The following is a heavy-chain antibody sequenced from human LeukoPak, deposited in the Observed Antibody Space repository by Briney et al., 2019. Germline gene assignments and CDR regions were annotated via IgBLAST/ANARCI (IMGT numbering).Heavy chain of an antibody. D-gene: IGHD5-12*01. CDR1: GFTFSSYW. V-gene: IGHV3-74*01. J-gene: IGHJ4*02. Sequence: GSLRLSCAASGFTFSSYWMHWVRQAPGKGLVWVSRINSDGSSTSYADSVKGRFTISRDNAKNTLYLQMNSLRAEDTAVYYCAKLSGSELNLDYWGQGTLVTVSS. CDR2: INSDGSST. CDR3: AKLSGSELNLDY.